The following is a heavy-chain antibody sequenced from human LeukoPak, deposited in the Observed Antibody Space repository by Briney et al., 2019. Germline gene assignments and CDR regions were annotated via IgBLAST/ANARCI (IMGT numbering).Heavy chain of an antibody. J-gene: IGHJ3*02. V-gene: IGHV3-21*04. D-gene: IGHD3-9*01. CDR1: GFTFSSYS. CDR2: ISTSSSYI. Sequence: GGSLRLSCAASGFTFSSYSMNWVRQAPGKGLEWVSFISTSSSYIYYADSVKGRFTISRDNAKNSLYLQMNSLRAEDTAVYYCARDLGGSTISGSFDIWGQGTMVTVSS. CDR3: ARDLGGSTISGSFDI.